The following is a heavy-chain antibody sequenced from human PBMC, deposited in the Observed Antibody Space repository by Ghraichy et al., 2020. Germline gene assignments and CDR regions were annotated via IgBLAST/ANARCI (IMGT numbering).Heavy chain of an antibody. J-gene: IGHJ6*02. CDR1: GFSLSTSGVG. CDR3: AHNSFEYSSSSVNYYYYGMDV. Sequence: SGPTLVKPTQTLTLTCTFSGFSLSTSGVGVGWIRQPPGKALEWLALIYWNDDKRYSPSLKSRLTITKDTSKNQVVLTMTNMDPVDTATYYCAHNSFEYSSSSVNYYYYGMDVWGQGTTVTVSS. CDR2: IYWNDDK. D-gene: IGHD6-6*01. V-gene: IGHV2-5*01.